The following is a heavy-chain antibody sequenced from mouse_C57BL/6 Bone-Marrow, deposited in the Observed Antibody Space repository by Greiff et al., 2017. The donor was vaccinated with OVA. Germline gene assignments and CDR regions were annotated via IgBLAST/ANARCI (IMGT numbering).Heavy chain of an antibody. D-gene: IGHD1-1*01. CDR3: ARQVWSRVVAPMDY. J-gene: IGHJ4*01. CDR1: GFTFSDYY. CDR2: ISNGGGST. Sequence: EVKVEESGGGLVQPGGSLKLSCAASGFTFSDYYMYWVRQTPEKRLEWVAYISNGGGSTYYPDTVKGRFTISRDNAKNTLYLQMSRLKSEDTAMYYCARQVWSRVVAPMDYWGQGTSVTVSS. V-gene: IGHV5-12*01.